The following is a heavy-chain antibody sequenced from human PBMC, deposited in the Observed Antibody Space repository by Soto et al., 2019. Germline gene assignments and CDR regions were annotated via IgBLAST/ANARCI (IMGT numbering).Heavy chain of an antibody. CDR3: AKVPFKYYYDSSGSPSYYFDY. J-gene: IGHJ4*02. CDR2: ISYDGSNK. V-gene: IGHV3-30*18. CDR1: RFTFSSYG. Sequence: GGSLRLSCAASRFTFSSYGMHWVRQAPGKGLEWVAVISYDGSNKYYADSVKGRFTISRDNSKNTLYLQMNSLRAEDTAVYYCAKVPFKYYYDSSGSPSYYFDYWGQGTLVTVSS. D-gene: IGHD3-22*01.